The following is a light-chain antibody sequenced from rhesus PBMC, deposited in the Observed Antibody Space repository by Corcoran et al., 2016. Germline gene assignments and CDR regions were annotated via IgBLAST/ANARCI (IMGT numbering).Light chain of an antibody. Sequence: DIQMTQSPSSLSASVGDRVTITCRASQGITNDLAWYQQKPGETPKLLIYEASSLQSGIPSRFSGSGSGKDFTLTISSLQSEDFATYYCQHYYSTPFTFGPGTKLDIK. CDR3: QHYYSTPFT. CDR1: QGITND. CDR2: EAS. J-gene: IGKJ3*01. V-gene: IGKV1-25*01.